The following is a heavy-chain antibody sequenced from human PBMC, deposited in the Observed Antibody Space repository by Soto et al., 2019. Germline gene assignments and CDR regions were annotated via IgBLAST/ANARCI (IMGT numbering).Heavy chain of an antibody. CDR2: INHSGST. Sequence: SETLSLTYAVYGGSFSGYYWSWIRQPPGKGLEWIGEINHSGSTNYNPSLKSRVTISVDTSKNQFSLKLSSVTAADTAVYYCARHDDYGDYAPSSWFDPWGQGTLVTVSS. CDR3: ARHDDYGDYAPSSWFDP. J-gene: IGHJ5*02. D-gene: IGHD4-17*01. V-gene: IGHV4-34*01. CDR1: GGSFSGYY.